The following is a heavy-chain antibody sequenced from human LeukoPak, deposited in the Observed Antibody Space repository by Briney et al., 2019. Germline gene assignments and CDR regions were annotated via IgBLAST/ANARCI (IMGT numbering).Heavy chain of an antibody. D-gene: IGHD2-2*01. CDR1: GFTVSSNE. CDR2: IYSGGST. CDR3: ARDGEYQLLRY. Sequence: GGSLRLSCAASGFTVSSNEMSWVRQAPGKGLEWVSVIYSGGSTYYADSVKGRFTISRDNAKNSLYLQMNSLRAEDTAVYYCARDGEYQLLRYWGQGTLVTVSS. V-gene: IGHV3-66*01. J-gene: IGHJ4*02.